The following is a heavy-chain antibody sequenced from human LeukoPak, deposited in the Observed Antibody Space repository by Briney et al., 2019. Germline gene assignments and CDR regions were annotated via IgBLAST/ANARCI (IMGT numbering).Heavy chain of an antibody. Sequence: SETLSLTCTVSGGSISSRSYYWGWIRQPPGKGLEWIGSIYYSGSTYYNPSLKSRVTISVDTSKNQFSLKLSSVTAADTAVYYCARHPDYGDYPYYFDYWGPGTLVTVSS. D-gene: IGHD4-17*01. V-gene: IGHV4-39*01. J-gene: IGHJ4*02. CDR3: ARHPDYGDYPYYFDY. CDR1: GGSISSRSYY. CDR2: IYYSGST.